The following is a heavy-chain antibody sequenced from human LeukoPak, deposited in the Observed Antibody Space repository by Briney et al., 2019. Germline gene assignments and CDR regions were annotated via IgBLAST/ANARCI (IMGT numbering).Heavy chain of an antibody. CDR2: FHYSGNT. CDR3: ARENNDYGGKKAFDY. Sequence: SQTLSLTCAVSGGSSRSGDYFWSWIRQPPGKGLEWIGHFHYSGNTYYNPSLKSRVSISVDTPKNQFSLKLSSVTAADTAVYYCARENNDYGGKKAFDYWGQGTLVTVSS. D-gene: IGHD4-23*01. CDR1: GGSSRSGDYF. J-gene: IGHJ4*02. V-gene: IGHV4-30-4*01.